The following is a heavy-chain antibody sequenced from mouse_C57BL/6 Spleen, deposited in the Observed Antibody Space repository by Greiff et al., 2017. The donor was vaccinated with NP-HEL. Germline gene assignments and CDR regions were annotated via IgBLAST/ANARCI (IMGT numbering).Heavy chain of an antibody. J-gene: IGHJ3*01. CDR1: GFTFSDYG. V-gene: IGHV5-17*01. D-gene: IGHD4-1*01. CDR2: ISSGSSTI. CDR3: AKTELGPFAY. Sequence: EVKLMESGGGLVKPGGSLKLSCAASGFTFSDYGMHWVRQAPEKGLEWVAYISSGSSTIYYADTVKGRFTISRDNAKNTLFLQMTSLRSEDTAMYYCAKTELGPFAYWGQGTLVTVSA.